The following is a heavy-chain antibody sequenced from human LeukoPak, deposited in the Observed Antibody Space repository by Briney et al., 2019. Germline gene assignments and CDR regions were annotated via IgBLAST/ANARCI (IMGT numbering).Heavy chain of an antibody. V-gene: IGHV3-21*01. D-gene: IGHD1/OR15-1a*01. Sequence: GGSLRLSCAASGFTFSSYSMNWVRQAPGKGLEWVSSISSSSSYIYYADSVKGRFTISRDNAKNSLYLQMNSLRAEDTAVYYCARVFQQAGFDYWGQGTLVTSPQ. CDR3: ARVFQQAGFDY. CDR2: ISSSSSYI. CDR1: GFTFSSYS. J-gene: IGHJ4*02.